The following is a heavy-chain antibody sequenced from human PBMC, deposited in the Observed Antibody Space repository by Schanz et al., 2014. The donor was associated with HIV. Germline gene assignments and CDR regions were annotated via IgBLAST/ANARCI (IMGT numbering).Heavy chain of an antibody. J-gene: IGHJ5*02. CDR2: INPNKGDT. CDR1: GDTFTDYF. Sequence: QVQLVQSGAEVKKPGSSVKVSCKASGDTFTDYFVHWVRQAPGQGLEWMGWINPNKGDTRFARKFQGRVTVTRDTSINTAYMELSRLRHDDTAVYYCAKSRYQLHWLDAWGQGTLVTVSS. D-gene: IGHD2-2*01. CDR3: AKSRYQLHWLDA. V-gene: IGHV1-2*02.